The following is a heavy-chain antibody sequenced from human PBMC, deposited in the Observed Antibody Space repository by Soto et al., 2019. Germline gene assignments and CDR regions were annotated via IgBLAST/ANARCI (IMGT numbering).Heavy chain of an antibody. D-gene: IGHD3-22*01. Sequence: EVQLLESGGDLIQPGGALRPPCATSGFTFNIHAMTWVRQAPGKGLEWVSAISRYGDFTYDADSVEGRFTISRDNSKNTLYLQMNSLRAEDTAVYYCAKDRYLDHDSRGYLFDNWGQGTLVTVSS. V-gene: IGHV3-23*01. CDR1: GFTFNIHA. CDR2: ISRYGDFT. J-gene: IGHJ4*02. CDR3: AKDRYLDHDSRGYLFDN.